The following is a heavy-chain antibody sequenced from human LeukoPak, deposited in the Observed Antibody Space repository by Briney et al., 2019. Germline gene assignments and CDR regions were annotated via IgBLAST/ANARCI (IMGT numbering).Heavy chain of an antibody. CDR1: GFTFTSYI. J-gene: IGHJ5*02. Sequence: PGGSLRLSCAASGFTFTSYIMHWVRQAPGKGPEWVAVISDDGNKKNYADSVKGRFTISRDNSKNRLYLEMNSLRAEDTAVYFCARSGAYNYANAWGQGTLVTVSS. V-gene: IGHV3-30*07. D-gene: IGHD1-1*01. CDR2: ISDDGNKK. CDR3: ARSGAYNYANA.